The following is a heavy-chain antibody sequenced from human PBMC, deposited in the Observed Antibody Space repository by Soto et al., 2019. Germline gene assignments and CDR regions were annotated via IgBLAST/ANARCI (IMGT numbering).Heavy chain of an antibody. CDR1: GFTFSNYA. V-gene: IGHV3-23*01. CDR3: VKDFRGGYDWTHD. J-gene: IGHJ4*02. CDR2: IRGSGGPT. D-gene: IGHD5-12*01. Sequence: EVQLLESGGDLVQPGGSLRLSCAASGFTFSNYAMSWVRQAPGQGLEWVSLIRGSGGPTNYADSVNGRCTVSRDNCKTMLFLQMNSLRAEDTAVYYCVKDFRGGYDWTHDWGQGTLVTVSS.